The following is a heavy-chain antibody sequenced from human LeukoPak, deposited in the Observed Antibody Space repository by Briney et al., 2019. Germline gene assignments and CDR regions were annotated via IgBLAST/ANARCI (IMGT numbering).Heavy chain of an antibody. J-gene: IGHJ4*02. Sequence: GGSLRLSCAASGFTFSNYGMNWVRQAPGKGLEWVSYISSGSSTIYYADSVKGRFTFSRDNAKNSLYLQMNSLRDEDTAVYYCARDPVQWLRQPYYFDYWGQGTLVTVSS. CDR3: ARDPVQWLRQPYYFDY. D-gene: IGHD5-12*01. V-gene: IGHV3-48*02. CDR2: ISSGSSTI. CDR1: GFTFSNYG.